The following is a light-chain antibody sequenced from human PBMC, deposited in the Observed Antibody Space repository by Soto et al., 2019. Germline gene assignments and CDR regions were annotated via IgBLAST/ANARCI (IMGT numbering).Light chain of an antibody. CDR2: EVN. J-gene: IGLJ1*01. Sequence: QSALTQPPSASGSPGQSVTISCTGTSSDVGGYNYVSWYQQNPGKAPKLMIYEVNKRPSGVPDRFSGSKSGNTASLTVSGLQAEDEAHYYCSSYEGSNSFYVFGTGTKVTVL. CDR3: SSYEGSNSFYV. CDR1: SSDVGGYNY. V-gene: IGLV2-8*01.